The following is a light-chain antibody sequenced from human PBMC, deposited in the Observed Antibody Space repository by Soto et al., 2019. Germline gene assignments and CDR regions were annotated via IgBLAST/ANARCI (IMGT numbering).Light chain of an antibody. CDR3: QQYNNWPSYT. CDR2: GAS. J-gene: IGKJ2*01. V-gene: IGKV3-15*01. CDR1: QSVSSN. Sequence: EIVMTQSPATLSVSPGERATLSCRASQSVSSNLAWYQQKPGQAPRLLIYGASTRAKGIPARFSGSGSGTEFTLTISSLQSEDFAVYYCQQYNNWPSYTFGQGTKLEIK.